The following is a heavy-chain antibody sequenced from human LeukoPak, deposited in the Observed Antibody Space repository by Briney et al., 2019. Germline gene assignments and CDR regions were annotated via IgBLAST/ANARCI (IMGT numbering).Heavy chain of an antibody. V-gene: IGHV4-31*03. D-gene: IGHD2-15*01. CDR3: ATQEYSTPFDP. CDR1: GGSISSGGYY. J-gene: IGHJ5*02. Sequence: PSETLSLTCTVSGGSISSGGYYWSWIRQHPGKGLEWIGYIYYSGSTYYNPSLKSRVTISVDTSKNQFSLKLNSVTAADTAVYYCATQEYSTPFDPWGQGTLVTVSS. CDR2: IYYSGST.